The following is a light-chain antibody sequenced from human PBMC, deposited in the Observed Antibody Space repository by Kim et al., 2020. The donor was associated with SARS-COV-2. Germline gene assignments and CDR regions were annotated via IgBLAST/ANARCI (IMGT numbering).Light chain of an antibody. Sequence: LTQPHSVSESPGKTITISCTRSSGSIASKYVQWYQRRPGSAPTTVIYEDHQRPSGVPDRFSGSIDISSNSASLTISGLKTEDEADYYCQSYDSSNHVVFGGGTQLTVL. V-gene: IGLV6-57*04. CDR1: SGSIASKY. CDR2: EDH. CDR3: QSYDSSNHVV. J-gene: IGLJ2*01.